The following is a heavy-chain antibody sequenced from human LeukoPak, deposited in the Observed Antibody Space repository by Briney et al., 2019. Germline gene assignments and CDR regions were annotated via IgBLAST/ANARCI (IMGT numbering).Heavy chain of an antibody. Sequence: PGRSLRLSCAASGFPFSSFPMHWVRQAPGKGLEWVAVISYDGSSKYYTDSVKGRFTISRDNSKNTLYLQMNSLRAEDTAVYYCARDRTEVRYFRVFDYWGQGALVTVSS. D-gene: IGHD3-9*01. J-gene: IGHJ4*02. CDR3: ARDRTEVRYFRVFDY. CDR2: ISYDGSSK. CDR1: GFPFSSFP. V-gene: IGHV3-30*04.